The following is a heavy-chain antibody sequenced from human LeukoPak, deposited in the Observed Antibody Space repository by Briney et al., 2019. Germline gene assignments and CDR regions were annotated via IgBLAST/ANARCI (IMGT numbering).Heavy chain of an antibody. Sequence: SETLSLTCTVSGGSISNYYWSWIRQPPGKRLEWIGYIYYSGSTNYNPSLKSRLTISVDTSKNQFSLKLSSVTAADTAVYYCARDSTTGLLGYWGQGTLVTVSS. J-gene: IGHJ4*02. CDR1: GGSISNYY. CDR2: IYYSGST. CDR3: ARDSTTGLLGY. V-gene: IGHV4-59*01. D-gene: IGHD1-1*01.